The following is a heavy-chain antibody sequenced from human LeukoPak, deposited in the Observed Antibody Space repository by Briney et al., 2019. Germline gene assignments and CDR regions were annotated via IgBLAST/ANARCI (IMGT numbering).Heavy chain of an antibody. CDR2: ISSSSSYI. Sequence: GGSLRLSCAASGFTFSSYSMNWVRQAPGKGLEWVSSISSSSSYIYYADSVKGRFTISRDNAKNSLYLQMNSLRAEDTAVYYCAGRYFPGGFGERYYFDYWGQGTLVTVSS. CDR3: AGRYFPGGFGERYYFDY. V-gene: IGHV3-21*01. J-gene: IGHJ4*02. CDR1: GFTFSSYS. D-gene: IGHD3-10*01.